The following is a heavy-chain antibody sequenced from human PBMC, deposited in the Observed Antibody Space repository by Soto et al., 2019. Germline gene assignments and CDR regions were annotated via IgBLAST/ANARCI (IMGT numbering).Heavy chain of an antibody. CDR2: ISGSGGST. Sequence: PGGSLRLSCAASGFTFSSYAMSWVRQAPGKGLEWVSAISGSGGSTYYADSVKGRFTISRDNSRNTLYLQMNSLRAEDTAVYYCAKASGWFGEFDYWGQGTLVTVSS. D-gene: IGHD3-10*01. CDR1: GFTFSSYA. J-gene: IGHJ4*02. CDR3: AKASGWFGEFDY. V-gene: IGHV3-23*01.